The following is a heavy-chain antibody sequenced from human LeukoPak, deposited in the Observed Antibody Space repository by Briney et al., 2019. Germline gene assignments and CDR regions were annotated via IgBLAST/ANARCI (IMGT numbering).Heavy chain of an antibody. V-gene: IGHV3-21*01. CDR3: ARDRDYYDSSGLDY. CDR2: ISSSSSYI. D-gene: IGHD3-22*01. Sequence: GGSLRLSCAASGFTFSSSAMSWVRQAPGKGLEWVSSISSSSSYIYYADSVKGRFTISRDNAKNSLYLQMNSLRAEDTAVYYCARDRDYYDSSGLDYWGQGTLVTVSS. CDR1: GFTFSSSA. J-gene: IGHJ4*02.